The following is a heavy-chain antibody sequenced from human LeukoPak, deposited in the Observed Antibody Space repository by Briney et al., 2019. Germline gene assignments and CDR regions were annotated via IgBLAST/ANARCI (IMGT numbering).Heavy chain of an antibody. V-gene: IGHV3-7*01. D-gene: IGHD3-10*01. CDR2: IKPDGTEK. Sequence: GGSLRLSCAASGFTFSPYWMSWVRQAPGKGLEWVANIKPDGTEKYYVDAVMGRFTISRDNAKNSLYLQMHSLRAEDTAVYYCARGDGVRAFDYSGQGTLVNVSS. CDR1: GFTFSPYW. J-gene: IGHJ4*02. CDR3: ARGDGVRAFDY.